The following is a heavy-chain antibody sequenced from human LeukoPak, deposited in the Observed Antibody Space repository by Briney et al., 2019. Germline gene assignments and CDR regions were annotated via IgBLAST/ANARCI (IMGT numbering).Heavy chain of an antibody. CDR3: ARGGYSRSSEYYYGMDV. V-gene: IGHV1-2*02. Sequence: GASVKVSCKASGFTFTGFHMHWVRQAPGQGLEWMGWINPNSGGTNYAQKFQGRVTMTRDTSINTAYMELSRLRSDDTAVYYCARGGYSRSSEYYYGMDVSGQGTTVTVSS. D-gene: IGHD6-6*01. J-gene: IGHJ6*02. CDR1: GFTFTGFH. CDR2: INPNSGGT.